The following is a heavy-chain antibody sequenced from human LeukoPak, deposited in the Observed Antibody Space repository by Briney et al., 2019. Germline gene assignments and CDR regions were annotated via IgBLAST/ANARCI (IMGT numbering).Heavy chain of an antibody. V-gene: IGHV1-2*02. CDR2: INPNSGGT. CDR3: ARESGYDVPFDI. Sequence: GASVKVSCKASRYTFTGYYMHWVRQAPGQGLEWMGWINPNSGGTNYAQKFQGRVAMTRDTSISTAYMELSRLRSDDTAVYYCARESGYDVPFDIWGQGTMVTVSS. CDR1: RYTFTGYY. D-gene: IGHD5-12*01. J-gene: IGHJ3*02.